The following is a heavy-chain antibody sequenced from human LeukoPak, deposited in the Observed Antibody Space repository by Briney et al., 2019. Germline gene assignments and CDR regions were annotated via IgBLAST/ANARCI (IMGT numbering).Heavy chain of an antibody. CDR2: IYSGGST. Sequence: GGSLRLSCAASGVTVSSNYMSWVRQAPGKGLECASVIYSGGSTYYADSVKGRFTISRDNSKNTLYLQMNSLRAEDTAVYYCARDPSYCSSTSCPLDYWGQGTLVTVSS. CDR1: GVTVSSNY. D-gene: IGHD2-2*01. CDR3: ARDPSYCSSTSCPLDY. J-gene: IGHJ4*02. V-gene: IGHV3-53*01.